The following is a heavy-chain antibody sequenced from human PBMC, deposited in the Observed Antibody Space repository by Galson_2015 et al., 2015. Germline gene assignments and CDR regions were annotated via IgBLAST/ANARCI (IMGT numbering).Heavy chain of an antibody. CDR1: EFAFSNAW. V-gene: IGHV3-15*01. D-gene: IGHD3-10*01. Sequence: ALRLSCAVSEFAFSNAWMHWVRQAPGKGLEWVGRIKLTTDGGTTDYAAPVKGRFTISRDDSKNTLYVQMNSLKSEDTAVYYCLIDGFGESYWGRGTLVRVSS. CDR2: IKLTTDGGTT. J-gene: IGHJ4*02. CDR3: LIDGFGESY.